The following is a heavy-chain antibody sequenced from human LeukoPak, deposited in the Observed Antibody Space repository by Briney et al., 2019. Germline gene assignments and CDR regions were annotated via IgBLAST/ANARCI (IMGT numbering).Heavy chain of an antibody. CDR1: GFTFSSYG. CDR3: AKDRRNWSGYVLSNWFDP. Sequence: GGSLRLSCAASGFTFSSYGMHWVRQAPGRGLEWVAVIWYDGSNKYYADSVKGRFTISRDNSKNTLYLQMNSLRAEDTAVYYCAKDRRNWSGYVLSNWFDPWGQGTLVTVSS. J-gene: IGHJ5*02. D-gene: IGHD3-3*01. V-gene: IGHV3-33*06. CDR2: IWYDGSNK.